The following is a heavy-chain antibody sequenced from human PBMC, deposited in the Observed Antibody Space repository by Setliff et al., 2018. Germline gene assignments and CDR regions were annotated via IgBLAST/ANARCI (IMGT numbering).Heavy chain of an antibody. CDR2: IHHSGKA. CDR3: ARAHTWSLPNDNSGYPGWFDP. D-gene: IGHD3-22*01. J-gene: IGHJ5*02. Sequence: PSETLSLTCTVSGGSVSSRSFYWSWIRQPPGKGLEWIVNIHHSGKADYNPSLKSRVTMSVDTSKNHVPLKLSSVTAADTAVYYCARAHTWSLPNDNSGYPGWFDPWGQGTLVTVSS. V-gene: IGHV4-39*06. CDR1: GGSVSSRSFY.